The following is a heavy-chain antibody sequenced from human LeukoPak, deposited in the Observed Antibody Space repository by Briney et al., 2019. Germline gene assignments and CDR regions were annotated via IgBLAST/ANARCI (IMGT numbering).Heavy chain of an antibody. CDR3: ARSRDGVFDY. CDR2: IIPIFGTA. Sequence: VASVKVSCKASGGTFSSYAISWVRQAPGQGLEWMGGIIPIFGTANYAQKFQGRVTITTDESTSTAYMELSSLRSEDTAVYYCARSRDGVFDYWRQETLLTVSS. V-gene: IGHV1-69*05. J-gene: IGHJ4*02. D-gene: IGHD5-24*01. CDR1: GGTFSSYA.